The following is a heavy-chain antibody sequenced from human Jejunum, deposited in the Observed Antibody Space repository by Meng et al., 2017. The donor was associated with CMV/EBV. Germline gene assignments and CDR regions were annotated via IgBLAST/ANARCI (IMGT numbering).Heavy chain of an antibody. CDR2: TSYDGSKK. J-gene: IGHJ1*01. CDR1: GFIFSSHA. Sequence: CAASGFIFSSHAMHWVRQAPGKGLESVAVTSYDGSKKYYADSVKGRFTISKDNSKNTVYLQMNSLRTEDTAVYFCARDETASSSYAEHWGQGTLVTVSS. V-gene: IGHV3-30-3*01. D-gene: IGHD6-6*01. CDR3: ARDETASSSYAEH.